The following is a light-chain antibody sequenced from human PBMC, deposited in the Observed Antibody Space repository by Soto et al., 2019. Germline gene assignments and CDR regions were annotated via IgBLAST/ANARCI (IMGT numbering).Light chain of an antibody. J-gene: IGKJ5*01. CDR1: QSVSSK. CDR2: GAS. CDR3: QQYGSSSRT. V-gene: IGKV3-20*01. Sequence: VMTQSPATLSLSPGERATLSCRASQSVSSKLVWYQQKPGQAPRFLIYGASSRATGIPDRFSGSGSGTDFTLTISRLEPEDFGVYYCQQYGSSSRTFGQGTRLEIK.